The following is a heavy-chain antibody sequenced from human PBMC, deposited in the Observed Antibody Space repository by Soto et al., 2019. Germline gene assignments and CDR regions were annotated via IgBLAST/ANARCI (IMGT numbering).Heavy chain of an antibody. J-gene: IGHJ4*02. D-gene: IGHD1-7*01. CDR1: GGSISSSSYY. CDR3: ARRANYRSPVDY. Sequence: SETLSLTCTVSGGSISSSSYYWGWIRQPPGKGLEWIGSIYYSGSTYYNPSLKSRVTISVDTSKNQFSLKLSSVTAADTAVYYCARRANYRSPVDYWGQGTLVTVSS. CDR2: IYYSGST. V-gene: IGHV4-39*01.